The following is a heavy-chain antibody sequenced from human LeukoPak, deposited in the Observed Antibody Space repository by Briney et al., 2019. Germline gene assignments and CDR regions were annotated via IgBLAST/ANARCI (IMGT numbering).Heavy chain of an antibody. Sequence: SETLSLTCTVSGGSISSSSYYWGWIRQPPGKGLEWIGSIYYSGSTYYNPSLKSRVTISVDTSKNQFSLKLSSVTAADTAVYYCARLITTQFDPWGQGTLVTVSS. D-gene: IGHD3-16*01. CDR1: GGSISSSSYY. V-gene: IGHV4-39*01. J-gene: IGHJ5*02. CDR2: IYYSGST. CDR3: ARLITTQFDP.